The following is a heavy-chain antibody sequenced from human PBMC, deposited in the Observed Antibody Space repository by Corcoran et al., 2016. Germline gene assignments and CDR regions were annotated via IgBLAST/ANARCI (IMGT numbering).Heavy chain of an antibody. CDR2: INHSGST. V-gene: IGHV4-34*01. Sequence: QVQLQQWGAGLLKPSETLSLTCAVYGESFSGYYWSWIRQPPGKGLEWIGEINHSGSTNYNPSLKSRVTISVDTSKNQFSLKLSSVTAADTAVYYCARKESKRFDPWGQGTLVTVSS. J-gene: IGHJ5*02. CDR1: GESFSGYY. CDR3: ARKESKRFDP.